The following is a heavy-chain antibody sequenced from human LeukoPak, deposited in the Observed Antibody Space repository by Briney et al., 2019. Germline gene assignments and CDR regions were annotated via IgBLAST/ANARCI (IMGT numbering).Heavy chain of an antibody. J-gene: IGHJ4*02. CDR2: ISSSSSTI. D-gene: IGHD3-16*01. CDR3: ARDGDRYDYVWGRIDY. Sequence: GGSLRLSCAASGFTFISYSMNWVRQAPGKGLEWVSSISSSSSTIYYADSVKGRFTISRDNAKNSLYLQMNSLRAEDTAVYYCARDGDRYDYVWGRIDYWGQGTLVTVSS. CDR1: GFTFISYS. V-gene: IGHV3-48*01.